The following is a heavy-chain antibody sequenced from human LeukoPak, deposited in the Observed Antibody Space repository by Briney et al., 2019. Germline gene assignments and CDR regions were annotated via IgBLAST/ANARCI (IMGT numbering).Heavy chain of an antibody. V-gene: IGHV3-21*01. Sequence: TAGGSLRLSCAASGFTFSGYSMNWVRQAPGKGLEWVSSISSSGRYIYYADSVKGRFTISRDNAKNSLYLQMNSLRAEDTAVYYCARDVTVYLHSYGMDVWGQGTTVTVSS. D-gene: IGHD3-3*02. J-gene: IGHJ6*02. CDR1: GFTFSGYS. CDR2: ISSSGRYI. CDR3: ARDVTVYLHSYGMDV.